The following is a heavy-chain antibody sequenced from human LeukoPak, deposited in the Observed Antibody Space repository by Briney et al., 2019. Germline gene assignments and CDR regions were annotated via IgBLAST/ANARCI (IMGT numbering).Heavy chain of an antibody. CDR1: GGSFSGYY. Sequence: SETLSLTCAVYGGSFSGYYWSWIRQTPGKGLVWIGEINHSGSTNYNPSLKSRVTISVDTSKNQFSLKLSSVTAADTAVYYCARGRTNSSGWSVDYWGQGTLVTVSS. J-gene: IGHJ4*02. V-gene: IGHV4-34*01. CDR2: INHSGST. D-gene: IGHD6-19*01. CDR3: ARGRTNSSGWSVDY.